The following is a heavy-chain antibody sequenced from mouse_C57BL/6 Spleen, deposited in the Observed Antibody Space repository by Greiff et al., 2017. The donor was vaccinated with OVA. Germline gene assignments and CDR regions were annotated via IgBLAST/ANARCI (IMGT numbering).Heavy chain of an antibody. D-gene: IGHD1-1*01. CDR3: ARGNYGSSGGYYAMDY. J-gene: IGHJ4*01. Sequence: EVNVVESGGGLVQPGGSLSLSCAASGFTFTDYYMSWVRQPPGKALEWLGFIRNKANGYTTESSASVKGRFTISRDNSQSILYLQMNALRAEDSATYYCARGNYGSSGGYYAMDYWGQGTSVTVSS. CDR2: IRNKANGYTT. CDR1: GFTFTDYY. V-gene: IGHV7-3*01.